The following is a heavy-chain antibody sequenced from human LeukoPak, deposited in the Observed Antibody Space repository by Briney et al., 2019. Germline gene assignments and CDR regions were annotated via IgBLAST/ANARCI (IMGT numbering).Heavy chain of an antibody. CDR3: AKDRDLEPAAIDY. CDR1: GFTFSSYA. CDR2: ISGSGGST. Sequence: GGSLRLSCAASGFTFSSYAMSWVRQAPGKGLEWVSAISGSGGSTYYADSVKGRFTISRDNSKNTLYLQMNSLRAEDTDVYYCAKDRDLEPAAIDYWGQGTLVTVSS. D-gene: IGHD2-2*02. J-gene: IGHJ4*02. V-gene: IGHV3-23*01.